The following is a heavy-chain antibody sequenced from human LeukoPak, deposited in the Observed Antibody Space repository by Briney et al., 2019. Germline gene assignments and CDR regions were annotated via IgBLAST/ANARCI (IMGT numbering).Heavy chain of an antibody. Sequence: SETLSLTCTVSGGSITTYYWSWIRQPAGKGLEWIGRISTSGRTNYNPSLKSRLTMSADMSKNQFSLILNSVTAADTAVYYCAVGRPRNATRLDDGYDFWGQGTMVTVSS. CDR3: AVGRPRNATRLDDGYDF. CDR1: GGSITTYY. J-gene: IGHJ3*01. V-gene: IGHV4-4*07. D-gene: IGHD1-1*01. CDR2: ISTSGRT.